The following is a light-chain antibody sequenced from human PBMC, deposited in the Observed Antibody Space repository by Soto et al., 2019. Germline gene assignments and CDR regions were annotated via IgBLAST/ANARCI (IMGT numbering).Light chain of an antibody. CDR2: HVS. V-gene: IGKV1-5*03. Sequence: DIQMTQSPSTLSASVGDRVTVTCRASQSISSSLDWFQQKPGKAPKLLMYHVSRLNSGVSSRFIGSGSGTEFTLTISSLQPYDFATYYCQQYDTHFWTFGKGTKVEIK. CDR1: QSISSS. J-gene: IGKJ1*01. CDR3: QQYDTHFWT.